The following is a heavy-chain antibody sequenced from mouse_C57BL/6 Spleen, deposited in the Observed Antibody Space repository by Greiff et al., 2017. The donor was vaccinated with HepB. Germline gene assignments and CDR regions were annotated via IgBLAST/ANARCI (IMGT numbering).Heavy chain of an antibody. J-gene: IGHJ2*01. CDR1: GFTFSDYG. CDR2: ISSGSSTI. D-gene: IGHD1-1*01. V-gene: IGHV5-17*01. CDR3: ARRDYYGSSSLFDY. Sequence: EVKLVESGGGLVKPGGSLKLSCAASGFTFSDYGMHWVRQAPEKGLEWVAYISSGSSTIYYADTVKGRFTISRDNAKNTLFLQMTSLRSEDTAMYYCARRDYYGSSSLFDYWGQGTTLTVSS.